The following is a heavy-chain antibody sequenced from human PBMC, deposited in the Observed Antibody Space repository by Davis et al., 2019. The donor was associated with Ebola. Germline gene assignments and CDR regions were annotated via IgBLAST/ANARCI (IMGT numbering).Heavy chain of an antibody. D-gene: IGHD7-27*01. CDR3: ARPSWGPYYYYYAMDV. CDR2: IYSGGST. CDR1: GFTVSSNY. Sequence: GESLKISCAASGFTVSSNYMSWVRQAPGKGLEWVSVIYSGGSTYYADSVKGRFTISRDNSKNTLYVQMNSLRAEDTAVYYCARPSWGPYYYYYAMDVWGKGTTVTVSS. J-gene: IGHJ6*04. V-gene: IGHV3-53*05.